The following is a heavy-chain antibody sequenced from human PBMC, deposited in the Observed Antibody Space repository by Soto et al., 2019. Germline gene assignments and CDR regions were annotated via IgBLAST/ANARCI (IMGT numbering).Heavy chain of an antibody. CDR3: AREGLPLDY. V-gene: IGHV1-3*01. CDR2: INAGNGNT. D-gene: IGHD2-15*01. CDR1: GYTFTSYA. J-gene: IGHJ4*02. Sequence: VSVEASCEAPGYTFTSYAMNWARQAPGQRLEWMGWINAGNGNTKYSQKFQGRVTITRDTSASTAYMELSRLRYEDTAVYYCAREGLPLDYWGQGTLVTVSS.